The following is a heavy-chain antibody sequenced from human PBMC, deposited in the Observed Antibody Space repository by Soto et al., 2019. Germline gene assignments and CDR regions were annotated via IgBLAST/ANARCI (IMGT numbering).Heavy chain of an antibody. CDR1: GGTFSSYA. D-gene: IGHD4-17*01. CDR3: ARSRVPYDYGVLYFDY. V-gene: IGHV1-69*13. Sequence: SVKVSCKASGGTFSSYAISWVRQAPGQGLEWMGGIIPIFGTANYAQKFQGRVTITADESTSTAYMELSSLRSEDTAVYYCARSRVPYDYGVLYFDYWGQGTLVTVSS. J-gene: IGHJ4*02. CDR2: IIPIFGTA.